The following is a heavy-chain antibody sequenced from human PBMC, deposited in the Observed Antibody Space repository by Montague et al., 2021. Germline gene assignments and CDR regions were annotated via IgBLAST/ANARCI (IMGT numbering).Heavy chain of an antibody. V-gene: IGHV4-34*01. CDR3: ARYLTGGYDE. CDR1: GGSLAGLN. CDR2: TNHRGIS. Sequence: SETLSLTCAVYGGSLAGLNWTWIRQPPAKGLEWIGETNHRGISSYNPALKGRVTLSAETSKNQFSLRVTSVTAADTAVYFCARYLTGGYDEWGRGTLVTVSS. D-gene: IGHD5-12*01. J-gene: IGHJ4*02.